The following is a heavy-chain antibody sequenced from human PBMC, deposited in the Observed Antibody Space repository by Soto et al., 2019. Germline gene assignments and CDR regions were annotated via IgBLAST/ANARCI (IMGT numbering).Heavy chain of an antibody. CDR3: ARDRGGVRELYKWFXP. CDR2: INAGNGNT. CDR1: GYTFTSYA. Sequence: ASGEGLCKASGYTFTSYAMHWVRQAPGQRLEWMGWINAGNGNTKYSQKFQGRVTITRDTSASTAYMELSSLRSEDTAVYYCARDRGGVRELYKWFXPWDQGTLVTVSS. J-gene: IGHJ5*02. D-gene: IGHD3-10*01. V-gene: IGHV1-3*01.